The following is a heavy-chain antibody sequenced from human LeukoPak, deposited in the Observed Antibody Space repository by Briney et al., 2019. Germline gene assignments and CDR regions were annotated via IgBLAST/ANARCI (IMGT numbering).Heavy chain of an antibody. D-gene: IGHD3-3*01. CDR1: GGTFSSYA. CDR3: ARTYDFWSGYAGTFDY. V-gene: IGHV1-69*05. CDR2: IIPIFGTA. J-gene: IGHJ4*02. Sequence: GASVTVSCKASGGTFSSYAISWVRQAPGQGLEWMGGIIPIFGTANYAQKFQGRVTITTDESTSTAYMELSSLRSEDTAVYYCARTYDFWSGYAGTFDYWGQGTLVTVSS.